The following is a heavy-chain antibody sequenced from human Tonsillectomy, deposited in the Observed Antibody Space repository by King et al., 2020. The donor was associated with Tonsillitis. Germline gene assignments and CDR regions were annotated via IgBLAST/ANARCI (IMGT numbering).Heavy chain of an antibody. CDR1: GFTFSGYS. CDR2: ITTSGSYT. V-gene: IGHV3-21*01. J-gene: IGHJ4*01. Sequence: DVQLVESGGGLVKPGGSLRLSCAASGFTFSGYSMNWVRQAPGKGLEWVSSITTSGSYTYHADSVKGRFTISRDKAKNSLYLQMNSLRAEDTAGYYCVRDRSVYYSVQKGYPFDYGGRGTLFTVSS. D-gene: IGHD3-10*02. CDR3: VRDRSVYYSVQKGYPFDY.